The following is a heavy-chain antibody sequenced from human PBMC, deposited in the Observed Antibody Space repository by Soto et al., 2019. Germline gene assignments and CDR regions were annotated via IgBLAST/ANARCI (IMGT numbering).Heavy chain of an antibody. CDR1: GYTFTSYG. V-gene: IGHV1-18*04. Sequence: GASVKVSCKASGYTFTSYGINWVRQAPGQGLEWMGRISTYNGLTNYVQKFQARVTMTRDTSTNTAYMELRSLRPDDTAVYYCARDLRDGFNFGDWLDPWGQGPLVTVYS. CDR3: ARDLRDGFNFGDWLDP. J-gene: IGHJ5*02. CDR2: ISTYNGLT. D-gene: IGHD3-16*01.